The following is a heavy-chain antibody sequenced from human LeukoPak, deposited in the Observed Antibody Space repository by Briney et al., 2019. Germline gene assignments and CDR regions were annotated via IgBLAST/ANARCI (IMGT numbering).Heavy chain of an antibody. J-gene: IGHJ4*02. D-gene: IGHD6-19*01. Sequence: GAALQTSCQGSGYSFTSYWIGWVRRLPGKGLEWMGIIYPGDSDTRYSPSFQGQVTISAAKSISTAYLQWSSLKASDTAMYYCARHDGTVAVAGTRIDYWGQGTLVTVSS. CDR3: ARHDGTVAVAGTRIDY. V-gene: IGHV5-51*01. CDR2: IYPGDSDT. CDR1: GYSFTSYW.